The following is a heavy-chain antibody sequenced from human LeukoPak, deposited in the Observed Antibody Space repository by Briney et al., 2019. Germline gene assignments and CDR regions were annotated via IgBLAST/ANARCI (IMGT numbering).Heavy chain of an antibody. CDR2: IYPGDSDT. CDR3: ARPGYCSSTSCYFDY. D-gene: IGHD2-2*01. V-gene: IGHV5-51*01. J-gene: IGHJ4*02. Sequence: GESLKISCKGSGYSFTSYWIGWVRQMPGKGLEWMGIIYPGDSDTRYGPSFQGQVTISADKSISTAYLQWSSLKASDTAMYYCARPGYCSSTSCYFDYWGQGTLVTVSS. CDR1: GYSFTSYW.